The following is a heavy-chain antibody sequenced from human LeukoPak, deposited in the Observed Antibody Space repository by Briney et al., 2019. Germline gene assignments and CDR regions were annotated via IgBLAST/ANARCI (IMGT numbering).Heavy chain of an antibody. Sequence: PSETLSLTCTVSGYSISSGYYWGWIRQPPGKGLEWIGSISHSGSTYYKPSLKSRVTISVDTSKNQFTLKLRSVTAADTAVYYCARVTSRLGWFDPWGQGTLVTVSS. CDR3: ARVTSRLGWFDP. V-gene: IGHV4-38-2*02. CDR2: ISHSGST. D-gene: IGHD1-14*01. J-gene: IGHJ5*02. CDR1: GYSISSGYY.